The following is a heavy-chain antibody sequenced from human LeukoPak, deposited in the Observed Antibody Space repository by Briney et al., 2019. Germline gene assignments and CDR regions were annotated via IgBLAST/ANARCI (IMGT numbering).Heavy chain of an antibody. CDR2: ISISSSYI. CDR3: ARAGRDGYSDY. CDR1: GFTFTMYK. D-gene: IGHD5-24*01. J-gene: IGHJ4*02. V-gene: IGHV3-21*01. Sequence: GGSLRPSCAASGFTFTMYKMNWVRQAPGKGLEWVSSISISSSYIHYVDSVKGRFTISRDNAKNSLYLQMNSLRAEDTAVYFCARAGRDGYSDYWGQGTLVTVSS.